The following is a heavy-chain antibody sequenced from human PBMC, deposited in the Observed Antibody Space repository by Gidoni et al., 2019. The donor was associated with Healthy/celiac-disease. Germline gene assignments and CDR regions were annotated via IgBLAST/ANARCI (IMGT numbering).Heavy chain of an antibody. CDR2: IYYSGST. J-gene: IGHJ4*02. CDR1: GGSTSSGGYY. D-gene: IGHD5-12*01. CDR3: AREGGYIGYDSYY. V-gene: IGHV4-31*01. Sequence: VQPQESGQGLVKPSQTLSLPRHVSGGSTSSGGYYWTWIRQHPGKGLEWIGYIYYSGSTYYNPSLMGLVTISVETSKNQFSLKLSSVTAADTAVYYCAREGGYIGYDSYYWGQGTLVTVSS.